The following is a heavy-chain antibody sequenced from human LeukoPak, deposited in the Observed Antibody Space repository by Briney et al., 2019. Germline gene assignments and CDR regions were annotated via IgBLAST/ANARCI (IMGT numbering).Heavy chain of an antibody. V-gene: IGHV1-18*01. CDR1: GYTFTSYG. Sequence: ASVKVSCKASGYTFTSYGISWVRQAPGQGLEWMGWISAYNGNTNYAQKFQGRVTMTRDTSISTAYMELSRLRSDDTAVYYCARDPDDSSGYIGYWGQGTLVTVSS. D-gene: IGHD3-22*01. CDR3: ARDPDDSSGYIGY. J-gene: IGHJ4*02. CDR2: ISAYNGNT.